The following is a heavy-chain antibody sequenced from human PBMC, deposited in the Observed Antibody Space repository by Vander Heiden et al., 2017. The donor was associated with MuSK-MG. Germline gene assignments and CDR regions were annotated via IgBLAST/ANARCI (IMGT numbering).Heavy chain of an antibody. CDR1: VFPLSPSGVG. D-gene: IGHD6-25*01. Sequence: QITLKESGLTVVRPGQTLTLTCPFPVFPLSPSGVGVGRIRQTSGKALEWLALIYWDDDKRYSTSRKSRLTITKDTSKSQVVLRMTKMDPVDKATYYCAHSVEDQRLRGNAFDIWGQGTMVTVSS. V-gene: IGHV2-5*02. J-gene: IGHJ3*02. CDR2: IYWDDDK. CDR3: AHSVEDQRLRGNAFDI.